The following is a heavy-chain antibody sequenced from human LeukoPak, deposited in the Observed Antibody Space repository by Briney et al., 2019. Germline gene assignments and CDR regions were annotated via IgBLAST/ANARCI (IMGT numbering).Heavy chain of an antibody. CDR2: MNPNSGNT. V-gene: IGHV1-8*01. CDR3: ARDEVVAAPNYFGMVV. D-gene: IGHD2-15*01. J-gene: IGHJ6*02. Sequence: GASVNVSCKASGYTFTSYDVNWVRQATGQGLEWMGWMNPNSGNTGLAQKFQGRVTLTRDTSLSTAYMELSNLRSDDTAVYYCARDEVVAAPNYFGMVVWGQGTTVSVSS. CDR1: GYTFTSYD.